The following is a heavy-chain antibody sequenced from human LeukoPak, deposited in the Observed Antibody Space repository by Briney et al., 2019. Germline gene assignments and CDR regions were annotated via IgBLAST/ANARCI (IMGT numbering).Heavy chain of an antibody. CDR1: GFTFSSYG. J-gene: IGHJ4*02. V-gene: IGHV3-66*01. CDR2: IYSDDTT. D-gene: IGHD6-13*01. Sequence: PGGSLRLSCAASGFTFSSYGMSWVRQAPGKGLEWVSIIYSDDTTYYADSVKGRFTISRDISKNTLYFQLNSLRAEDTAVYYCARALAASSHTSFDYWGQGTLVTVSS. CDR3: ARALAASSHTSFDY.